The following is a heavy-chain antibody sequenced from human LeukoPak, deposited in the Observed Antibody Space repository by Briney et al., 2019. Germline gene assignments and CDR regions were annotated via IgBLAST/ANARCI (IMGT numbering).Heavy chain of an antibody. CDR3: ASYGSGSNRASDY. V-gene: IGHV4-39*01. CDR2: IYYSGTT. CDR1: GGSISSSSYY. D-gene: IGHD3-10*01. J-gene: IGHJ4*02. Sequence: KTSETLSLTCTVSGGSISSSSYYWGWIRQPPGKGLEWIGSIYYSGTTFYNPSLKSRVTISVDTSRDQFSLRLNSVTAADTAVYYCASYGSGSNRASDYWGQGTLVTVSS.